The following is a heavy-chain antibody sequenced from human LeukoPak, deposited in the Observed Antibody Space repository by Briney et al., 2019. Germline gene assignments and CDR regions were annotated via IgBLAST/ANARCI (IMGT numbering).Heavy chain of an antibody. Sequence: SVKVSCKTSGGTFSSYTISWVRQAPGQGLEWMGGIIPIFGTPHYAQKFQDRVTITADESTSTAYMELSSLRSEDTAVYYCATEGYSGYDYVFDYWGQGTLVTVSS. D-gene: IGHD5-12*01. J-gene: IGHJ4*02. V-gene: IGHV1-69*13. CDR3: ATEGYSGYDYVFDY. CDR2: IIPIFGTP. CDR1: GGTFSSYT.